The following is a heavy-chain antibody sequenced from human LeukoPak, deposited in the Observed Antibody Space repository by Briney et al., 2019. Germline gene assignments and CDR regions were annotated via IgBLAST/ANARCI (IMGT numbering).Heavy chain of an antibody. CDR1: GFTFSSYA. D-gene: IGHD5-18*01. Sequence: GRSLRLSCAASGFTFSSYAMHWVRQAPGKGLEGVAVISYDGSNKYYADSVKGRFTISRDNSKNTLYLQTNSLRAEDTAVYYCASTRGGYPDDAFDIWGQGTMVTVSS. CDR2: ISYDGSNK. J-gene: IGHJ3*02. V-gene: IGHV3-30*01. CDR3: ASTRGGYPDDAFDI.